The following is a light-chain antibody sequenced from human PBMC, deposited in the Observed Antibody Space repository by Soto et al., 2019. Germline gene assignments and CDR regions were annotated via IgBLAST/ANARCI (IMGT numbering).Light chain of an antibody. CDR3: QQYNNWHPIT. CDR2: DAS. Sequence: DIVLTQSPSTLPLSPGQRATLSCRASQKISGYLAWYQQKPGQAPRLLIYDASNRATGIPVGFSGSGSGTEFTLTISSLQYEDFAIYYCQQYNNWHPITFGQGTRLEIK. J-gene: IGKJ5*01. CDR1: QKISGY. V-gene: IGKV3-11*01.